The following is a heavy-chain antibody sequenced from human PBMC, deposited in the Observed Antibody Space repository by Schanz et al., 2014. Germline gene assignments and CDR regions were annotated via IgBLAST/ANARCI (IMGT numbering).Heavy chain of an antibody. CDR1: GFTFSSYG. CDR2: ISYDGNNE. D-gene: IGHD2-8*02. Sequence: VHLVESGGGLVQPGGSLRLSCAASGFTFSSYGMHWVRQAPGKGLEWVAVISYDGNNEDYADSVKGRFSISRDNSQNTLYLQMDSLRPEDTAVYFCAKDTGYCHGGACYCFADWGLGILVTVSS. CDR3: AKDTGYCHGGACYCFAD. J-gene: IGHJ4*02. V-gene: IGHV3-30*18.